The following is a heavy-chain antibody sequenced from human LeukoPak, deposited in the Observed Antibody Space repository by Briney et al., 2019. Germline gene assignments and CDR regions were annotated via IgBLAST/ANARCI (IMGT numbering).Heavy chain of an antibody. CDR1: GGSFSGYY. V-gene: IGHV4-34*01. CDR3: ARASPAPDY. J-gene: IGHJ4*02. Sequence: SETLSLTCAVYGGSFSGYYWSWIRQPPGKGLEWIGEINHSGSTNYNPSLKSRVTISVDTSQNRFSLKLSFVTAADTAVYYCARASPAPDYWGQGTLVTVSS. D-gene: IGHD2-2*01. CDR2: INHSGST.